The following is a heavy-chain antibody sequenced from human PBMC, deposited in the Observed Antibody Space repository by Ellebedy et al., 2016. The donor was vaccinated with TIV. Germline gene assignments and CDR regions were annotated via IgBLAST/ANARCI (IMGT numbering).Heavy chain of an antibody. J-gene: IGHJ4*02. CDR2: MNPNSGNT. Sequence: ASVKVSXXASGYTFTSYDINWVRQATGQGLEWMGWMNPNSGNTGYAQKFQGRVTMTRNTSISTAYMELSSLRSEDTAVYYCARGQIAVARGAFDYWGQGTLVTVSS. V-gene: IGHV1-8*01. CDR1: GYTFTSYD. D-gene: IGHD6-19*01. CDR3: ARGQIAVARGAFDY.